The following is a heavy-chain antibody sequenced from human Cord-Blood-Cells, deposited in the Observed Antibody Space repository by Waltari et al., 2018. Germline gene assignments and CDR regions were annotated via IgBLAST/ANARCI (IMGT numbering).Heavy chain of an antibody. CDR1: GGSFSGYY. CDR2: INHSGST. Sequence: QVQLQQWGAGLLKPSETLSLTCAVYGGSFSGYYWIWIRQPPGKGLEWIGEINHSGSTNYNPSLKSRDTISVDTSKNQFSLKLSSVTAADTAVYYCARGPLPLWFMHNWFDPWGQGTLVTVSS. V-gene: IGHV4-34*01. CDR3: ARGPLPLWFMHNWFDP. D-gene: IGHD3-10*01. J-gene: IGHJ5*02.